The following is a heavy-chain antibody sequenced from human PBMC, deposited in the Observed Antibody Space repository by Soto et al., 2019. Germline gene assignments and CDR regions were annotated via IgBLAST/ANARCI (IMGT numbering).Heavy chain of an antibody. CDR1: GYTLTELS. CDR3: ATVTTVTTLWYFDL. D-gene: IGHD4-17*01. V-gene: IGHV1-24*01. Sequence: ASVKVSCKVSGYTLTELSMHWVRQAPGKGLEWMGGFDPEDGETIYAQKFQGRVTMTEDTSTDTAYMELSSLRSEDTAAYYCATVTTVTTLWYFDLWGRGTLVTVSS. CDR2: FDPEDGET. J-gene: IGHJ2*01.